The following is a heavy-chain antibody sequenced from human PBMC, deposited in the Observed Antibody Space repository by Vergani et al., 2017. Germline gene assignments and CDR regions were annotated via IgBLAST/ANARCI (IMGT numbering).Heavy chain of an antibody. CDR3: ARGSTVTTLYFYYGRDV. V-gene: IGHV3-48*01. CDR1: GFTFSSYN. J-gene: IGHJ6*02. D-gene: IGHD4-17*01. CDR2: ISSSSSSI. Sequence: EVQLVESGGGLAQPGGSLRLSCAASGFTFSSYNMNWVRQAPGKGLEWLSYISSSSSSIYYADSVKGRFTISRDNAKNSLNLQMNSLRAEDTAVYYCARGSTVTTLYFYYGRDVWGQGTTVTVSS.